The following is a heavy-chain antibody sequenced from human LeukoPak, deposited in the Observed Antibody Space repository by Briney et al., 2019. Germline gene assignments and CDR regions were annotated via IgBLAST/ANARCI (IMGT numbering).Heavy chain of an antibody. V-gene: IGHV3-48*03. J-gene: IGHJ3*02. CDR2: IPSSGSTI. Sequence: GGSLRLSCAASGFTFNTYEMNWVRQAPGKGLEWLAYIPSSGSTIYYADYVKGRFTISRDNAKNSLYLQMNSLRAEDTAVYYCAKADLLAYCGGDCYHLSDAFDIWGQGTMVTVSS. CDR1: GFTFNTYE. CDR3: AKADLLAYCGGDCYHLSDAFDI. D-gene: IGHD2-21*02.